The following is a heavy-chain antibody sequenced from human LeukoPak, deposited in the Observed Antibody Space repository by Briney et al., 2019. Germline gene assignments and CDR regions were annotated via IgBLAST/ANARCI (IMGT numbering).Heavy chain of an antibody. CDR1: GGSLSSYY. D-gene: IGHD6-19*01. CDR3: AREGDSSGWYFDY. Sequence: SETLSLTCTVSGGSLSSYYWSWIRQPPGKGLEWIGYIYYSGSTNYNPSLKSRVTMSVDTSKNQFSLRLSSVTAADTAVYYCAREGDSSGWYFDYWGQGTLVTVSS. CDR2: IYYSGST. V-gene: IGHV4-59*01. J-gene: IGHJ4*02.